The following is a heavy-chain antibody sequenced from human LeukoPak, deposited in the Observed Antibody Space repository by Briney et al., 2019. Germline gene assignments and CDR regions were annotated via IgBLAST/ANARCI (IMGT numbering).Heavy chain of an antibody. Sequence: ASVKVSCKASGYTFTGYYMHWVRQAPGQGLEWMGWINPNSGGTNYAQKFQGRVTMTRDTSISTAYMEPSRLRSDDTAVYYCARFVVVPAAIADYFDYWGQGTLVTVSS. J-gene: IGHJ4*02. D-gene: IGHD2-2*02. V-gene: IGHV1-2*02. CDR3: ARFVVVPAAIADYFDY. CDR2: INPNSGGT. CDR1: GYTFTGYY.